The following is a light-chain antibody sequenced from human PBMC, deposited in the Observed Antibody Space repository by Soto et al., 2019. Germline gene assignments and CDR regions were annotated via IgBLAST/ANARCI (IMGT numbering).Light chain of an antibody. Sequence: AVQMTQSPSSLSASVGDRVTITCRASQDVRNDLDWYQQKPGNAPKLLIYAASHLQNGVPSRFSGSGSGTHFTLTISSLQPEDFATYYCLQDYNYPRTFGQGTKLEIK. CDR2: AAS. CDR3: LQDYNYPRT. J-gene: IGKJ2*01. CDR1: QDVRND. V-gene: IGKV1-6*01.